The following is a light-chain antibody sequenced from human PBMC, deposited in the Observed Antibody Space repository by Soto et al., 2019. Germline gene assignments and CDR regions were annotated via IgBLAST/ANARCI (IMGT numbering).Light chain of an antibody. V-gene: IGLV1-51*01. J-gene: IGLJ1*01. Sequence: QSVLTQPPSVSAAPGQKVTISCSGSSSNIGGNSVSWYQQLPGTAPKLLIYADNKRPSGIPDRFSGSKSGTSATLGITGFQTGDEADYYCGSWDSSLSAYVFGAGTKVTV. CDR3: GSWDSSLSAYV. CDR2: ADN. CDR1: SSNIGGNS.